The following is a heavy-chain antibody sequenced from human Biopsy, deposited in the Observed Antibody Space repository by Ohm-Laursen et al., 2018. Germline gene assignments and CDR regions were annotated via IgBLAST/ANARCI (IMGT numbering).Heavy chain of an antibody. Sequence: GTMSLTCKVYGKTFSDYYWSWIRQPPGKGLEWIGQINQSGRTNYNPSLKSRVNISADKSNNQFSLKLTSVTSADTAVYFCGNEVHGRDYWGLGALVTVSS. CDR1: GKTFSDYY. D-gene: IGHD2-15*01. CDR3: GNEVHGRDY. V-gene: IGHV4-34*08. J-gene: IGHJ4*02. CDR2: INQSGRT.